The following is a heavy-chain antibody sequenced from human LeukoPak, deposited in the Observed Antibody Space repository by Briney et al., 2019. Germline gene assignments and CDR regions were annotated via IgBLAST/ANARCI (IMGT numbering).Heavy chain of an antibody. V-gene: IGHV4-59*11. J-gene: IGHJ5*01. CDR1: GGSISSHY. CDR2: ISYTGST. D-gene: IGHD6-13*01. Sequence: PSETLSLTYTVSGGSISSHYWAWIRQPPGKGLEWIGYISYTGSTNYNPSLKSRVTISVDTSKNQFSLKLRSVTAADTAVYYCAREGYSSNWYDYWGQGTLVTVSS. CDR3: AREGYSSNWYDY.